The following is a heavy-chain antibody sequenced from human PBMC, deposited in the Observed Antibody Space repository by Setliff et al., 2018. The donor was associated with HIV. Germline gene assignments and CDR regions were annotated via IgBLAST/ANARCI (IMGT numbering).Heavy chain of an antibody. V-gene: IGHV4-59*01. D-gene: IGHD3-10*01. CDR3: ARVGVDVVRHYYYYMDV. CDR2: IYYSGST. CDR1: GGSISSYY. J-gene: IGHJ6*03. Sequence: SETLSLTCTVSGGSISSYYWSWIRQPPGKGLEWIGYIYYSGSTNYNPSLKSRVTISVDTSKNQFSLKLSSVTAADTAVYYCARVGVDVVRHYYYYMDVWGKGTTVTVSS.